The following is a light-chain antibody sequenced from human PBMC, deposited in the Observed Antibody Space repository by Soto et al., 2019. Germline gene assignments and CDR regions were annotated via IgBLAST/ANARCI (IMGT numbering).Light chain of an antibody. Sequence: QSVLTQPPSVSGAPGQRVTISCTGTSSNIGAGFDVHWYQKVPGTAPKLLIFDNTNRPSGVSDRFSASRSGTSASLAITGLQAGDEADYFYQSYDSSLSGSVVFGGGTKLTVL. V-gene: IGLV1-40*01. J-gene: IGLJ2*01. CDR3: QSYDSSLSGSVV. CDR1: SSNIGAGFD. CDR2: DNT.